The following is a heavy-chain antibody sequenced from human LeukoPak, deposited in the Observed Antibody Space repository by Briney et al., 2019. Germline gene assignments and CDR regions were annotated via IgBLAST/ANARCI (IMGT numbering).Heavy chain of an antibody. CDR3: AKDRDRDGYANFDY. CDR1: GFTFSDYY. CDR2: ISSSSSYT. Sequence: GGSLRLPCAASGFTFSDYYMTWIRQAPGKRLEWVSYISSSSSYTIYADSVKGRFTISRDNAKNSLYLQMNSLGAEDTAVYYCAKDRDRDGYANFDYWGQGTLVTVSS. J-gene: IGHJ4*02. D-gene: IGHD5-24*01. V-gene: IGHV3-11*06.